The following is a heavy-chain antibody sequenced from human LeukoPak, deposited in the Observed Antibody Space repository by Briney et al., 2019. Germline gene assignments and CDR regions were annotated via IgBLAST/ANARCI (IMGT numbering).Heavy chain of an antibody. J-gene: IGHJ4*02. D-gene: IGHD2-15*01. V-gene: IGHV4-39*07. CDR2: IYYSGST. Sequence: PSETLSLTCTVPGGSISSSSYYWGWIRQPPGKGLEWIGSIYYSGSTYYNPSLKSRVTISVDTSKNQFSLKLSSVTAADTAVYYCARAHPDASYCSGGSCYFWAKTVYFDYWGQGTLVTVSS. CDR3: ARAHPDASYCSGGSCYFWAKTVYFDY. CDR1: GGSISSSSYY.